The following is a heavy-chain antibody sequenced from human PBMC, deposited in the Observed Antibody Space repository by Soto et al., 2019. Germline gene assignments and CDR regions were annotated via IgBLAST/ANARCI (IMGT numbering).Heavy chain of an antibody. D-gene: IGHD3-10*01. CDR3: ARHNYGSGSTYFDY. Sequence: SETLSLTCTVSGGSISRDYWSWIRQPPGKGLEWIGYIYYSGSTNYNPSLKSRVTISVDTSKNQFSLELNSMTAADTAVYYCARHNYGSGSTYFDYWGQGTLVTVSS. CDR2: IYYSGST. J-gene: IGHJ4*02. CDR1: GGSISRDY. V-gene: IGHV4-59*08.